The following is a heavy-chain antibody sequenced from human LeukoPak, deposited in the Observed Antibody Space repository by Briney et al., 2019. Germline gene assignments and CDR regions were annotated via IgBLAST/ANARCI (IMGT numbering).Heavy chain of an antibody. CDR1: GYSFTSYW. D-gene: IGHD1-20*01. J-gene: IGHJ3*02. CDR3: ARALNWNDSPDAFDI. CDR2: IYPGDSDT. Sequence: GESLKISCKGSGYSFTSYWIGWVRQMPGKGLEWMGIIYPGDSDTRYSPSFQGQVTISADKSISTAYLQWSSLKASDTAMYYCARALNWNDSPDAFDIWGQGTMVTVSS. V-gene: IGHV5-51*01.